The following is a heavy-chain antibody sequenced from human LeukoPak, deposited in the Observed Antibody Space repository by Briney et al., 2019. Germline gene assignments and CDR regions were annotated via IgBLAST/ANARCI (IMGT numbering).Heavy chain of an antibody. D-gene: IGHD2/OR15-2a*01. CDR3: ARWGVHGTTTFCFDY. Sequence: GASVKLSCKTSGYSFTNYGVAWVRQAPGQGLEWMGWISGENGNINFAQKFQGRVTMTTDTSARIAYMEMRSLTSDDTAVYFCARWGVHGTTTFCFDYWSQGSLVTVSS. CDR2: ISGENGNI. V-gene: IGHV1-18*01. CDR1: GYSFTNYG. J-gene: IGHJ4*02.